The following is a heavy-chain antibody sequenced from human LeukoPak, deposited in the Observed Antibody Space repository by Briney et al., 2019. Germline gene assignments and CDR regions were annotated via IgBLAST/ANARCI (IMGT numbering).Heavy chain of an antibody. CDR3: ARGQVPAARGYNWFDP. Sequence: PSETLSLTCAVPVWSFNVYYWNCIRHPPRKGRGWGGEINASGDTNYNPYLKSRVTISVDTSTKPFSLRLTSMIAADTALYYCARGQVPAARGYNWFDPWGQGTLVTVSS. V-gene: IGHV4-34*01. J-gene: IGHJ5*02. CDR2: INASGDT. CDR1: VWSFNVYY. D-gene: IGHD2-2*01.